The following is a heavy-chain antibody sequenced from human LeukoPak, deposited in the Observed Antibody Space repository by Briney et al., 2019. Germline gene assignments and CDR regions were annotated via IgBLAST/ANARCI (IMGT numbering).Heavy chain of an antibody. V-gene: IGHV3-11*05. CDR2: ISNSGSYT. CDR1: GFTFSDEY. J-gene: IGHJ4*02. CDR3: AREAVTRNYFDY. Sequence: GGALRLSCAASGFTFSDEYMSWIRQAPGKGLEWVSYISNSGSYTNYADSVKGRFTISRDNAKNSLYLQMNSLRAEDTAVYYCAREAVTRNYFDYWGQGTLVTVSS. D-gene: IGHD4-17*01.